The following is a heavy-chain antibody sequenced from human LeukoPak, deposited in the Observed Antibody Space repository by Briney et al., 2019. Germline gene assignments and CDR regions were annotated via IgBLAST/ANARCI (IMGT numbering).Heavy chain of an antibody. V-gene: IGHV3-30*02. CDR2: IRYDGSNK. Sequence: GRSLSLSCAASGLTFSNYGMHWVRPAPGKGLEWVAFIRYDGSNKYYADSVKGRFTISRDNSKDTLYLEMNSLRVEDTAVYYCAKDKRVYWGQGTLVTVSS. CDR1: GLTFSNYG. J-gene: IGHJ4*02. CDR3: AKDKRVY.